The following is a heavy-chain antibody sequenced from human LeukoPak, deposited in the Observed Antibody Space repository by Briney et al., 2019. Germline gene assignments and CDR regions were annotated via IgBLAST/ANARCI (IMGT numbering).Heavy chain of an antibody. V-gene: IGHV3-21*01. CDR1: GFTFSRYS. D-gene: IGHD3-16*01. CDR2: ISSSSYR. Sequence: GGSLRRSCAASGFTFSRYSMNWVRQAPGKGLEWVSSISSSSYRYYADSVKGRFTISRDNAKNSLHLQMNSLRAEDTAVYYCMSYAGRSDDYWGQGTLVTVSS. CDR3: MSYAGRSDDY. J-gene: IGHJ4*02.